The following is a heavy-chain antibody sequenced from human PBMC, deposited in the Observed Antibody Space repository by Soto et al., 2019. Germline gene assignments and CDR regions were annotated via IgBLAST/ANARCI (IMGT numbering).Heavy chain of an antibody. J-gene: IGHJ4*02. CDR2: INAGNGDT. CDR1: GYTFTNYA. D-gene: IGHD3-10*01. V-gene: IGHV1-3*01. CDR3: ARRIWTRTRGAYYFDY. Sequence: QVQLVQSGAEVKMPGASVKISCKASGYTFTNYAMQWVRQAPGQSLEWMGWINAGNGDTRYSQKFQGRATITRDTTTSTAYMELGGLRSEDTAVYYCARRIWTRTRGAYYFDYWGQGTLVTVSS.